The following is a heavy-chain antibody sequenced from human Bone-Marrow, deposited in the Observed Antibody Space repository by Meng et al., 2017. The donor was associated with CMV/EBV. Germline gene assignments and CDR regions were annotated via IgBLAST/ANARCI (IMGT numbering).Heavy chain of an antibody. J-gene: IGHJ4*02. D-gene: IGHD6-13*01. V-gene: IGHV3-21*01. CDR1: GFTFSSYS. Sequence: GGSLRLSCAASGFTFSSYSMNWVRQAPGKGLEWVSSISSSSYIYYADSVKGRFTISRDNAKNSLYLQMNSLRAEDTAVYYCAREYSSSWRIYFDYWGQGTLVTVSS. CDR2: ISSSSYI. CDR3: AREYSSSWRIYFDY.